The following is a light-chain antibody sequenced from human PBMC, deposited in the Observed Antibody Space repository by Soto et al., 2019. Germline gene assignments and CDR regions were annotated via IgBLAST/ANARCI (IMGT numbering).Light chain of an antibody. V-gene: IGKV1-5*03. J-gene: IGKJ2*01. Sequence: DIQMTQSPSTLSASVGDRVTVTCRASQSIGDALVWYQQKPGKAPNLLISKASTLESGVPSRFSGSGSGTEFTLTISSLQPDDFTTYYCQQYYRYLTFGQGTKLEI. CDR3: QQYYRYLT. CDR1: QSIGDA. CDR2: KAS.